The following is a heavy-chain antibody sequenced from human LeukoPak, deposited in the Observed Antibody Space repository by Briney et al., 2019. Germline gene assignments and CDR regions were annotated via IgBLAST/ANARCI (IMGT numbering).Heavy chain of an antibody. J-gene: IGHJ6*02. D-gene: IGHD3-3*01. CDR2: IYYSGST. V-gene: IGHV4-39*07. Sequence: PSETLSLTCTVSGGSIRGSDYHWGWIRQPPGKGLDWIGTIYYSGSTFYNPSLKSRVTISVDTSKNQFSLKLSSVTAADTAVYYCARGVGDFWSGYQGGEPTEINYYYYYGMDVRGQGTTVTVSS. CDR1: GGSIRGSDYH. CDR3: ARGVGDFWSGYQGGEPTEINYYYYYGMDV.